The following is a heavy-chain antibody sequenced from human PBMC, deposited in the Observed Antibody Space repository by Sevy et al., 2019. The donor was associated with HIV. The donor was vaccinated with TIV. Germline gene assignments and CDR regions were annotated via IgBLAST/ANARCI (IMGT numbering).Heavy chain of an antibody. CDR3: GAARGEWGTPFALDV. D-gene: IGHD3-16*01. J-gene: IGHJ6*02. CDR2: ITAPGGRA. Sequence: GGSLRLSCAASGFSINNYAMTWVRQAPGKGLEWVSNITAPGGRAYLADSVKGRFTISSDTSVKKVFLQMDSLRVEDTAIYYCGAARGEWGTPFALDVWGQGTTVTVSS. CDR1: GFSINNYA. V-gene: IGHV3-23*01.